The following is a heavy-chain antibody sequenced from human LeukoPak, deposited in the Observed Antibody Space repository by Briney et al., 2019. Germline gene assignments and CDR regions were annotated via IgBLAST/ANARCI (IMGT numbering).Heavy chain of an antibody. J-gene: IGHJ1*01. D-gene: IGHD3-10*01. CDR3: ARATPSMVRGVIITAGYFQH. Sequence: SVKLSCTASGGTFSSYAISWVRQAPGQGLEWMGGIIPIFGTANYAQTFQGRVTITADKSTSTAYMELSSLRSEDTAVYYCARATPSMVRGVIITAGYFQHWGQGTLVTVSS. CDR2: IIPIFGTA. V-gene: IGHV1-69*06. CDR1: GGTFSSYA.